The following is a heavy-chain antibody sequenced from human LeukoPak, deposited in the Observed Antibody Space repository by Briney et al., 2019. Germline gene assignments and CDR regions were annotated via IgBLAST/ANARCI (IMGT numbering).Heavy chain of an antibody. J-gene: IGHJ4*02. D-gene: IGHD2-15*01. CDR2: IYYSGST. CDR3: ARLRIGGSGRIDY. Sequence: SETLSLTCTVSGGSISSSSYYWGWIRQPPGKGLEWIGSIYYSGSTYYNPSLKSRVTISVDTSKNQFPLKLSSVTAADTAVYYCARLRIGGSGRIDYWGQGTLVTVSS. V-gene: IGHV4-39*01. CDR1: GGSISSSSYY.